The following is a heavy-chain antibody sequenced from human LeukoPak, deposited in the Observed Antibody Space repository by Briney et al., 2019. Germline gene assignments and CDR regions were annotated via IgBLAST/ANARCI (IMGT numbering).Heavy chain of an antibody. Sequence: SETLSLTCTVSGASISTGSYYWGWIRQPPGKGLEWIGSIYYSGSTYYNPSLKSRVTISADTSKNQFSLKLSSVTAADTAVYYCARDVMYQDGSYYMSRYFDYWGQGTLVSVSS. V-gene: IGHV4-39*07. CDR1: GASISTGSYY. J-gene: IGHJ4*02. D-gene: IGHD1-26*01. CDR3: ARDVMYQDGSYYMSRYFDY. CDR2: IYYSGST.